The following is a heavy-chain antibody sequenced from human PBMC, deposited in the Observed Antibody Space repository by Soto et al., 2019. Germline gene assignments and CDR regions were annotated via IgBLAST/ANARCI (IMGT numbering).Heavy chain of an antibody. CDR1: GFTFSSYS. D-gene: IGHD5-12*01. J-gene: IGHJ4*02. V-gene: IGHV3-48*04. CDR3: AWDREDRDGYNSVRRFDY. Sequence: GGSLRLSCAASGFTFSSYSMNWVRQAPGKGLEWVSYISSSSSTIYYADSVKGRFTISRDNAKNSLYLQMNSLRAEDTAVYYCAWDREDRDGYNSVRRFDYWGQGTLVTVSS. CDR2: ISSSSSTI.